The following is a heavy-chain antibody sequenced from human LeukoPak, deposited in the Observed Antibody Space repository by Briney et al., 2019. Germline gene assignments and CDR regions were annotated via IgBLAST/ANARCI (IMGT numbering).Heavy chain of an antibody. D-gene: IGHD6-13*01. J-gene: IGHJ4*02. CDR2: INPSDGSI. CDR3: AKAPRNSSTMLDY. CDR1: GYTFTSHW. V-gene: IGHV1-46*01. Sequence: RASVKVSCKASGYTFTSHWIQWVRQAPGRGLEWMGLINPSDGSIAYAHRFQGRVTMTRDTSTSIVYMDLSSLRSEDTAVYYCAKAPRNSSTMLDYWGQGTLLTVSS.